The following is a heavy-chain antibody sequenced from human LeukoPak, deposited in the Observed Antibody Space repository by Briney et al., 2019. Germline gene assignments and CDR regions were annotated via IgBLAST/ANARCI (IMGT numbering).Heavy chain of an antibody. J-gene: IGHJ1*01. CDR3: ATVPYCGDDCYPEYFQH. D-gene: IGHD2-21*02. V-gene: IGHV3-9*01. CDR2: ISWNSGSI. CDR1: GFTFDDYA. Sequence: PGRSLRLSCAASGFTFDDYAMHWVRQAPGKGLEWVSGISWNSGSIGYADSVKGRFTISRDNAKNSLYLQMNSLRAEDTAVYYCATVPYCGDDCYPEYFQHWGQGTLVTVSS.